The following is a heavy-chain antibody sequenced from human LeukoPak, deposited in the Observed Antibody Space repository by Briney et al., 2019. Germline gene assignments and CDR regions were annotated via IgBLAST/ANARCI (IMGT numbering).Heavy chain of an antibody. CDR3: ARHSRRGYSYGWDY. Sequence: PSETLSLTCTVSGGSISSYYWSWIRQPPGKGLEWIGSIYYSGSTYYSPSLKSRVTISVDTSKNQFSLKLSSVTAADTAVYYCARHSRRGYSYGWDYWGQGTLVTVSS. V-gene: IGHV4-39*01. CDR1: GGSISSYY. D-gene: IGHD5-18*01. J-gene: IGHJ4*02. CDR2: IYYSGST.